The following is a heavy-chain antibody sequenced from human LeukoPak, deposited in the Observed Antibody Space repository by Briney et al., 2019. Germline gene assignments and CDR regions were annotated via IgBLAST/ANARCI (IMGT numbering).Heavy chain of an antibody. V-gene: IGHV3-33*08. Sequence: PGGSLRLSCAASGFTFSNYAMSWVRQAPGKGLEWVAVIWYDASNEYYADSVKGRFTISRDNSKNTLYLHMNSLRDDDTAVYYCVRGVGVSRFNYLDPWGQGTLDIVSS. D-gene: IGHD1-7*01. J-gene: IGHJ5*02. CDR3: VRGVGVSRFNYLDP. CDR2: IWYDASNE. CDR1: GFTFSNYA.